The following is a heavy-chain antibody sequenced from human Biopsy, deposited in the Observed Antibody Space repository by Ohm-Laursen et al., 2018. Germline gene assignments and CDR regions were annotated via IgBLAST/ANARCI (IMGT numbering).Heavy chain of an antibody. CDR2: IYSGGNT. CDR1: GDSLTSGPEN. V-gene: IGHV4-61*01. CDR3: ARGRRTSGWPYFDN. D-gene: IGHD6-19*01. Sequence: GTLSLTCTVSGDSLTSGPENWSWIRQSPGHGLEYIGFIYSGGNTNYNPSLKNRVTMSVDTSKNQFYLKLYSVTAADTAVYYCARGRRTSGWPYFDNWGQGALVIVSP. J-gene: IGHJ4*02.